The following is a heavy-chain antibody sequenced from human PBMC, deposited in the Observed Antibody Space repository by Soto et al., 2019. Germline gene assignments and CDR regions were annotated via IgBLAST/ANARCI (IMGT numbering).Heavy chain of an antibody. V-gene: IGHV1-18*01. CDR2: INTYNGNI. D-gene: IGHD3-22*01. J-gene: IGHJ4*02. CDR3: ARDRLRGYDSSGFYS. Sequence: SVKVSCKASGYSFSSYGINWVRQAPGQGLEWMGWINTYNGNINYAQKFEDRVTMTTATSTNTVYMELRSLKSDDTAIYYCARDRLRGYDSSGFYSWGQGTLVTVSS. CDR1: GYSFSSYG.